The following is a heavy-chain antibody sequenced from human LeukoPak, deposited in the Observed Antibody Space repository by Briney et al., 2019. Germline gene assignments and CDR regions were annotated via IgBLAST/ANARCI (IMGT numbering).Heavy chain of an antibody. V-gene: IGHV3-23*01. D-gene: IGHD6-19*01. CDR3: AGTFPYRSGWRPNDY. J-gene: IGHJ4*02. Sequence: GGSLTLSCAASGFTFSSYVMSWVRQAPRKGLELVSAISDSGSSTFFAASVKGRFTISRDNSRNTLYLQMDSLRAEDTAVYYCAGTFPYRSGWRPNDYWGQGTLVTVSS. CDR1: GFTFSSYV. CDR2: ISDSGSST.